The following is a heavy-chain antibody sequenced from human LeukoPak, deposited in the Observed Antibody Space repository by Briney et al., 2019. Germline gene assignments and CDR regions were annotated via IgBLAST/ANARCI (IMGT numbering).Heavy chain of an antibody. D-gene: IGHD6-6*01. CDR1: GGSTSSSNYI. Sequence: SETLSLTCTVSGGSTSSSNYICGWIRQPPGEGLEWIGSIHYSGSTYYNPSLKSRVTISVDTSKNLLALKLSSVTAADTAVYYRARQASSIIARPFDYWGQGTQVTVSS. V-gene: IGHV4-39*01. J-gene: IGHJ4*02. CDR2: IHYSGST. CDR3: ARQASSIIARPFDY.